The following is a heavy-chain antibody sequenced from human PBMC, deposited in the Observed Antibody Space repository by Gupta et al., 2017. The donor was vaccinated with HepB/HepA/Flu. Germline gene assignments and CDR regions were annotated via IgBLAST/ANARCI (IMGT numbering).Heavy chain of an antibody. CDR1: GFSFSNAW. J-gene: IGHJ4*02. D-gene: IGHD6-6*01. Sequence: EVQLVESGGGLVKPGGSLRLSCEASGFSFSNAWMNWVRQAPGQGLEWVGRIKSRAVGGTLEYAAPVKGRFTISRDDSKNMLFLQMNSLKAEDTALYYCTTTVSYSSSSNWGQGTLVTVSS. CDR3: TTTVSYSSSSN. CDR2: IKSRAVGGTL. V-gene: IGHV3-15*01.